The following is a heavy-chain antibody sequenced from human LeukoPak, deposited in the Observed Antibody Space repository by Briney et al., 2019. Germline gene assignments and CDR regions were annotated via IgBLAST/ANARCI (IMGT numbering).Heavy chain of an antibody. D-gene: IGHD3-22*01. CDR1: GGSFSGYY. V-gene: IGHV4-34*01. CDR2: IDHSGAT. Sequence: SESLSLTCAVYGGSFSGYYWCWIRQPPGKGLEWAGEIDHSGATNYNPSLRSRVTISLDTSKNQFSLTLSSITAADTAVYYCAKAPYLSSGSWGQGTMVTVSS. CDR3: AKAPYLSSGS. J-gene: IGHJ3*01.